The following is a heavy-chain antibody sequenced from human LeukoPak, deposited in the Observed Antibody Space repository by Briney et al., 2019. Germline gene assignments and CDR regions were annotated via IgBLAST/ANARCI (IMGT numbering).Heavy chain of an antibody. CDR1: GFTFSSYW. D-gene: IGHD1-7*01. Sequence: GGSRRLSCAGSGFTFSSYWMSWVRQAPGKGLEWVANIKQDGSERFYVDSVKGRFTISRDNAKNSLYLQMNSLRAEATAVYYCASDSGELGSTLPFDYWGQGTLVTVSS. CDR3: ASDSGELGSTLPFDY. J-gene: IGHJ4*02. V-gene: IGHV3-7*01. CDR2: IKQDGSER.